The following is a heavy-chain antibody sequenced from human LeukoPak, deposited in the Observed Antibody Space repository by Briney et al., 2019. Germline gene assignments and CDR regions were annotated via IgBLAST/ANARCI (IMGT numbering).Heavy chain of an antibody. V-gene: IGHV4-34*01. CDR3: AKSGGYGLIDY. D-gene: IGHD1-26*01. Sequence: SETLSLTCAVYVGSFSGCYWSWIRQPPGKGLEWIGEINHSGSTTYNPSLQSRVTISVDTSKNQFSLRLNSVTAADTAMYYCAKSGGYGLIDYWGQGTRVTVSS. CDR2: INHSGST. J-gene: IGHJ4*02. CDR1: VGSFSGCY.